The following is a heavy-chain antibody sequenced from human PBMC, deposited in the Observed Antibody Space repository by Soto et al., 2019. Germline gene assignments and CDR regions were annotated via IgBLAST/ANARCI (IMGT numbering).Heavy chain of an antibody. Sequence: GGSLRLSCAASGFIFSSYWMHWVRQAPGKGLVWVSRFNSDGRSTSFAGSEKGRFTISRDNAKNTLYLQMNSLRAEDTAVYYCVRGDYYDSSAYVDYWGQGTLVTVSS. D-gene: IGHD3-22*01. CDR2: FNSDGRST. CDR1: GFIFSSYW. V-gene: IGHV3-74*01. CDR3: VRGDYYDSSAYVDY. J-gene: IGHJ4*02.